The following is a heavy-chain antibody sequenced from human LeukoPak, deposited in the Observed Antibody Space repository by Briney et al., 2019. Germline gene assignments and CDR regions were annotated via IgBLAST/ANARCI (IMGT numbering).Heavy chain of an antibody. J-gene: IGHJ3*02. CDR1: GGSIIVAAYS. CDR3: ARGYGDNSGAFDI. D-gene: IGHD4-23*01. CDR2: IYHTGRT. Sequence: PSETLSLTCAVSGGSIIVAAYSWGWIRQPQGKGLEWIGYIYHTGRTSYNPSLKSRVTISVDRSKNQFSLKLNSVTAADTAVYYCARGYGDNSGAFDIWGQGTMVTVSS. V-gene: IGHV4-30-2*01.